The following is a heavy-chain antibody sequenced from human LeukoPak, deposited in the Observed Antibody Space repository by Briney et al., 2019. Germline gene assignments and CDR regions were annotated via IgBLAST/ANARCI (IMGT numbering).Heavy chain of an antibody. D-gene: IGHD2-15*01. V-gene: IGHV3-21*01. J-gene: IGHJ6*02. CDR2: ISSSSSSYI. Sequence: PGGSLRLSCAASGFTFSSYSMNWVRQAPGKGLEWVSSISSSSSSYIYYADSVKGRFTISRDNAKNSLYLQMNSLRAEDTAVYYCARDDCSGGSCFGYGMDVWGQGTTVTVSS. CDR3: ARDDCSGGSCFGYGMDV. CDR1: GFTFSSYS.